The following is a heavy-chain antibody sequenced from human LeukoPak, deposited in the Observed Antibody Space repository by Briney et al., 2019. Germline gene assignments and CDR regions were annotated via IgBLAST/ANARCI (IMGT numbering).Heavy chain of an antibody. D-gene: IGHD4-11*01. Sequence: KSSETLSLTCAVYGGSFSGYYWSWIRQPPGKGLEWIGEINHSGSTNYNPSLKSRVTISVDTSKNQFSLKLSSVTAADTAVYYCARRNYSKSDYWGQGTLVTVSS. V-gene: IGHV4-34*01. CDR1: GGSFSGYY. J-gene: IGHJ4*02. CDR3: ARRNYSKSDY. CDR2: INHSGST.